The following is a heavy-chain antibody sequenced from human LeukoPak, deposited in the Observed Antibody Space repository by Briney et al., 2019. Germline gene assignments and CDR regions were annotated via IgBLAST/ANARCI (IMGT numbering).Heavy chain of an antibody. V-gene: IGHV4-59*01. Sequence: SETLSLTCTVSGGSISSYYWSWIRQPPGKGLGWIGYIYYSGSTNYNPSLKSRVTISVDTSKNQFSLKLSSVTAADTAVYYCARLIYDSSGYYHFDYWGQGTLVTVSS. CDR2: IYYSGST. CDR1: GGSISSYY. CDR3: ARLIYDSSGYYHFDY. D-gene: IGHD3-22*01. J-gene: IGHJ4*02.